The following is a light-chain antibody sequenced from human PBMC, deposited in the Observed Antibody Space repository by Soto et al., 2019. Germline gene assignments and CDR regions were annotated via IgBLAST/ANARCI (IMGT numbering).Light chain of an antibody. J-gene: IGKJ1*01. CDR3: QQDGTAPRT. CDR2: GAS. CDR1: ESVSTAF. V-gene: IGKV3-20*01. Sequence: EIVLTQSPGTLSLSPGERATLFCRASESVSTAFLAWYHQKPGQAPRLLIYGASYRAAGIPDRFSGSGSGTDFTLTISRLEPEDFGVYYCQQDGTAPRTFGQGTKVEIK.